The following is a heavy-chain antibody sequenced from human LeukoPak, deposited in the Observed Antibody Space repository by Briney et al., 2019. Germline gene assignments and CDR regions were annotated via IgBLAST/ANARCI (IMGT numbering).Heavy chain of an antibody. V-gene: IGHV6-1*01. CDR3: ASGGGAFDY. D-gene: IGHD1-14*01. J-gene: IGHJ4*02. Sequence: SQTLSLTCAISGDSVSSNSAAWTWIRQSPSRGLEWLGRTYYRSKWYNNYADSVKSRITINPDTSKNQFSLQLNSVTPEDTAVYYCASGGGAFDYWGQGTLVTVSS. CDR1: GDSVSSNSAA. CDR2: TYYRSKWYN.